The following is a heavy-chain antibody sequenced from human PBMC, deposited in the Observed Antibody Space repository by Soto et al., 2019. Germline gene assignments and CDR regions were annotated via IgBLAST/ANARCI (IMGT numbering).Heavy chain of an antibody. J-gene: IGHJ6*02. Sequence: QVQLVQPGDEVKKPGASVKVSCKASGYTFRTYGVSWVRQAPGQGLEWMGWISGLHGNTNYAQKFQGRVNMTLDTSTTTAYMELRSLRDDDTAVYYCARVVPMMMDVWGQGTTVTVSS. V-gene: IGHV1-18*04. D-gene: IGHD3-16*01. CDR1: GYTFRTYG. CDR3: ARVVPMMMDV. CDR2: ISGLHGNT.